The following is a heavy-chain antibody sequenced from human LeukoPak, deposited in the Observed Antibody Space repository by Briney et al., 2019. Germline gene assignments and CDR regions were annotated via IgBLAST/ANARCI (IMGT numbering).Heavy chain of an antibody. J-gene: IGHJ4*02. CDR3: AGGQGWLADY. Sequence: PGGSLRVSCATSGFTFSSYWMSWVRQAPGKGLEWVANIKQDGGEKNYVDSVKGRFTISRDNAQNSLYLQINSLRAEDTAVYYCAGGQGWLADYWGQGTLLTVSS. CDR2: IKQDGGEK. V-gene: IGHV3-7*05. D-gene: IGHD6-19*01. CDR1: GFTFSSYW.